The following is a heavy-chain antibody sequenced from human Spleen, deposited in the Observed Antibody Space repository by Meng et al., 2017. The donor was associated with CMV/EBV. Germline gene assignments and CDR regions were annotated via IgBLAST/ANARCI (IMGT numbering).Heavy chain of an antibody. CDR1: GFTFSSYW. CDR3: LEGRSYYDHGYGMDV. J-gene: IGHJ6*02. D-gene: IGHD1-26*01. CDR2: INSDGSST. V-gene: IGHV3-74*01. Sequence: SGFTFSSYWMHWVRQAPGKGLVWVSRINSDGSSTSYADSVKGRFTISRDNAKNTLYLQMNSLRAEDTAVYYCLEGRSYYDHGYGMDVWGQGTTVTVSS.